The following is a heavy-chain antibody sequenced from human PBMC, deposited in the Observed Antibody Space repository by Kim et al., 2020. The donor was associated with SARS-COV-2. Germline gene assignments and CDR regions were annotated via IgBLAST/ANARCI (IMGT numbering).Heavy chain of an antibody. CDR3: ARTLVGPFDY. J-gene: IGHJ4*02. CDR2: ST. D-gene: IGHD1-26*01. Sequence: STSYTKQFPGRVTMTRDTSTSTVYMELSSLRSEDTAVYYCARTLVGPFDYWGQGTLVTVSS. V-gene: IGHV1-46*01.